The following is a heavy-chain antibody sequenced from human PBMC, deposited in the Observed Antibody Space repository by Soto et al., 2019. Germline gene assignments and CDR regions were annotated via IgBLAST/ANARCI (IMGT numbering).Heavy chain of an antibody. CDR3: ARGYCSSTSCYGGYYYYGMDV. CDR2: SIPIFGTA. CDR1: GGTFSSYA. J-gene: IGHJ6*02. D-gene: IGHD2-2*01. Sequence: QVQLVQSGAEVKKPGSSVKVSCKASGGTFSSYAISWVRQAPGQGLEWMGGSIPIFGTANYAQKFQGRVTITADESTSTAYMELSSLRSEDTAVYYCARGYCSSTSCYGGYYYYGMDVWGQGTTVTVSS. V-gene: IGHV1-69*01.